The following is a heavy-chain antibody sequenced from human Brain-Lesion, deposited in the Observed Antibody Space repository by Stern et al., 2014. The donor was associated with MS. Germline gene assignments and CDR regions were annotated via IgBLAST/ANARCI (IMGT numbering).Heavy chain of an antibody. V-gene: IGHV4-39*01. J-gene: IGHJ4*02. Sequence: VQLEESGPGLVKPSETLSLTCTVSGGSINTNNYYWGWIRQPPGKGLEWIGNIYSSGSTFYSPSLKSRVTMSVDKSKNQFSLKLSSVTAADTAVYYCARTGDDFGDYSLSYWGQGTLVTVSS. D-gene: IGHD4-17*01. CDR3: ARTGDDFGDYSLSY. CDR2: IYSSGST. CDR1: GGSINTNNYY.